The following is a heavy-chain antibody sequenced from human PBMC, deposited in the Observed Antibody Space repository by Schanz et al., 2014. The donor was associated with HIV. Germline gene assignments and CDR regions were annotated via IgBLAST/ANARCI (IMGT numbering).Heavy chain of an antibody. CDR3: ANEEVPNDY. Sequence: VQLVESGGGVVQPGRALRLSCAASGFTFSSYAMHWARQAPGKGLEGVSSISSSSTYIFYADSVKGRFTISRDNANNSLYLQMNSLRVEDTAVYYCANEEVPNDYWGQGTLVTVSS. CDR1: GFTFSSYA. CDR2: ISSSSTYI. V-gene: IGHV3-21*04. J-gene: IGHJ4*02.